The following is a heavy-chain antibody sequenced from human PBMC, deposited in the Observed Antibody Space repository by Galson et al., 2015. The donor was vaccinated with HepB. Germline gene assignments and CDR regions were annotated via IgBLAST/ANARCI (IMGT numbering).Heavy chain of an antibody. D-gene: IGHD5-24*01. Sequence: SVKVSCKASGYTFTNFYIHWVRQVPGQGPECMGWVNPNSGATTYTPKFQDRLTMTRDTSLRTVYMELNRLTSDDTAMYYCARSELGTISHFDSWGRGTLVTVSS. CDR2: VNPNSGAT. J-gene: IGHJ4*02. CDR1: GYTFTNFY. V-gene: IGHV1-2*02. CDR3: ARSELGTISHFDS.